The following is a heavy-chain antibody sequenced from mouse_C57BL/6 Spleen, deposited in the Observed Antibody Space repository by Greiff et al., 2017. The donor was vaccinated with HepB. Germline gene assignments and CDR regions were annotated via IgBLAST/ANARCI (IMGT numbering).Heavy chain of an antibody. Sequence: EVKLMESGGGLVKPGGSLKLSCAASGFTFSDYGMHWVRQAPEKGLEWVAYISSGSSTIYYADTVKGRFTISRDNAKNTLFLQMTSLRSEDTAMYYCARDWDYGAWFAYWGQGTLVTVSA. CDR3: ARDWDYGAWFAY. V-gene: IGHV5-17*01. D-gene: IGHD2-4*01. CDR1: GFTFSDYG. J-gene: IGHJ3*01. CDR2: ISSGSSTI.